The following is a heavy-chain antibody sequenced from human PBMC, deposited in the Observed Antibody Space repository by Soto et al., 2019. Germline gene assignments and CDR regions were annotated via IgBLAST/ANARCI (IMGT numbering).Heavy chain of an antibody. V-gene: IGHV4-34*01. CDR3: ARGYRLLYYKPTLDY. CDR1: AGSFRGYY. Sequence: SETLSLTCSVYAGSFRGYYWSWIRQPPGKGLEWIGEINHSGSTNYNPSLKSRVTISVDTSKNQFSLKLSSVTAADTAVYYCARGYRLLYYKPTLDYWGQGTLVTVSS. D-gene: IGHD2-8*01. CDR2: INHSGST. J-gene: IGHJ4*02.